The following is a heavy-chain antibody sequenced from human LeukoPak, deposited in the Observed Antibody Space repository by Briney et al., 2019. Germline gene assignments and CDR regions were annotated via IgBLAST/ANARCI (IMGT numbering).Heavy chain of an antibody. D-gene: IGHD3-10*01. Sequence: SETLSLTCAVYGGSFSGYYWSWIRQPPGKGLEWIGEINHGGSINYNPSLKSRVTISVDTSKNQFSLRLSSVTAADTAVYYCARRRITMVRGVILYYMDVWGKGTTVTISS. J-gene: IGHJ6*03. CDR2: INHGGSI. CDR3: ARRRITMVRGVILYYMDV. V-gene: IGHV4-34*01. CDR1: GGSFSGYY.